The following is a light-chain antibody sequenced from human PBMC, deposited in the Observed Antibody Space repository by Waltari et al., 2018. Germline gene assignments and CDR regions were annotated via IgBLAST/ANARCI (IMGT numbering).Light chain of an antibody. CDR1: QSLVYSDGNIY. Sequence: DVVMTQSPLSLPVTLGQPASISCRSSQSLVYSDGNIYLNWFQQRPGQSPRRLIFTVSRRDSGVPDRFSGSGSGTDFTLSISRVEAEDVGLYFCMQGTNWPQSFGQGTKLEIK. V-gene: IGKV2-30*01. CDR3: MQGTNWPQS. CDR2: TVS. J-gene: IGKJ2*03.